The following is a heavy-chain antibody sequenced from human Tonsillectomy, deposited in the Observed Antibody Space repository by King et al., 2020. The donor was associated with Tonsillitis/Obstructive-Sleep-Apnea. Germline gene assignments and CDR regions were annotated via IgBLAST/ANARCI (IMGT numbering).Heavy chain of an antibody. CDR3: ARDRTRGAFDI. V-gene: IGHV3-48*03. Sequence: VQLVESGGGLVQPGGSLRLSCAASGFTFSSYEMNWVRQAPGKGLEWVSYISSGGSTIYYADSVKGRFTISRDNANNTLYLQMNSLRAEDTAVYYCARDRTRGAFDIWGQGTRVTVSS. J-gene: IGHJ3*02. D-gene: IGHD1-14*01. CDR2: ISSGGSTI. CDR1: GFTFSSYE.